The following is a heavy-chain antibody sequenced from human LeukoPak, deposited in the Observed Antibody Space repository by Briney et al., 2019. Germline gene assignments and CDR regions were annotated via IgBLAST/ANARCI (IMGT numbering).Heavy chain of an antibody. V-gene: IGHV3-9*01. CDR3: AKDRIVGADVDAFDI. D-gene: IGHD1-26*01. CDR1: GFTFDDYA. Sequence: GGSLRLSCAASGFTFDDYAMHWVRQAPGKGLEWVSGISWNSGSIGYADSVKGRFTISRDNAKNSLYLQMNSLRAEDTALYYCAKDRIVGADVDAFDIWGQGTMVTVSS. J-gene: IGHJ3*02. CDR2: ISWNSGSI.